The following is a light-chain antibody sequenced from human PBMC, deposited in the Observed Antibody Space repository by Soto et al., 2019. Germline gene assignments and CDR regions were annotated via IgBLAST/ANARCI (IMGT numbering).Light chain of an antibody. V-gene: IGLV2-14*03. CDR3: SSYTSTSTLDV. CDR2: DVI. J-gene: IGLJ1*01. Sequence: QSALTQPASVSGSPGQSITISCTGTSSDIGGYNYVSWYQQLPGKVPKLIIYDVINRPSGVSDRFSGSKSGNAASLTISGLQAEDEADYYCSSYTSTSTLDVFGTGTKVTVL. CDR1: SSDIGGYNY.